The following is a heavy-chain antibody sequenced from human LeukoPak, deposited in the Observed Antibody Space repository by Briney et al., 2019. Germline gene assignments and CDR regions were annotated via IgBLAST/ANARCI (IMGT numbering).Heavy chain of an antibody. J-gene: IGHJ4*02. V-gene: IGHV4-30-4*08. CDR1: GGSISSGDYY. Sequence: ASETLSLTCTVSGGSISSGDYYWSWIRQPPGKGLEWIGYIYYSGSTYYNPSLKSRVTISVDMSKNQFSLKLSSVTAADTAVYYCARLIYYDSSGYLDYWGQGSLVTVSS. D-gene: IGHD3-22*01. CDR2: IYYSGST. CDR3: ARLIYYDSSGYLDY.